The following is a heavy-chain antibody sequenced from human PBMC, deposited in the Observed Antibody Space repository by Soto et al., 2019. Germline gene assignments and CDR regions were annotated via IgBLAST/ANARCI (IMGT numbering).Heavy chain of an antibody. CDR1: GFTFSSYG. J-gene: IGHJ4*02. CDR2: ISYDGSNK. Sequence: GGSLRLSCAASGFTFSSYGMHWVRQAPGKGLEWVAVISYDGSNKYYADSVKGRFTISRDNSKNTLYLQMNSLRAEDTAVYYCAKDFGYYYDSSGYGIFDYWGQGTLVTVSS. V-gene: IGHV3-30*18. D-gene: IGHD3-22*01. CDR3: AKDFGYYYDSSGYGIFDY.